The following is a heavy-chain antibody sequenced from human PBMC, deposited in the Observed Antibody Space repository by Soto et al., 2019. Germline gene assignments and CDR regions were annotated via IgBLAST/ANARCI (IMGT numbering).Heavy chain of an antibody. CDR3: AREGGAPYYYYGMDV. Sequence: GASVKVSCKASGYTFTRSGISWVRQAPGQGLEWMGWISTYNGDTNYAQTFQGRVTMTTDTSTSTVYMELRSLRSDDTAVYYCAREGGAPYYYYGMDVWGKGTPVTVSS. J-gene: IGHJ6*04. CDR1: GYTFTRSG. CDR2: ISTYNGDT. V-gene: IGHV1-18*01. D-gene: IGHD3-10*01.